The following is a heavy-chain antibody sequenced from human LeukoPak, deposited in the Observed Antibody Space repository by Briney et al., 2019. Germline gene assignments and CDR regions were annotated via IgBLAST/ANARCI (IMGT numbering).Heavy chain of an antibody. CDR1: GFTFISYA. CDR3: AKGSCTGGVCYGSEAFDI. V-gene: IGHV3-23*01. Sequence: GGSLRLSCAASGFTFISYAMRWVRQAPGKGLEWVSAISGSGGSTYYADSVQGRFTISRDNSKNTLYLQMNSLRAEDTAVYYCAKGSCTGGVCYGSEAFDIWGQGTMVTVSS. J-gene: IGHJ3*02. D-gene: IGHD2-8*02. CDR2: ISGSGGST.